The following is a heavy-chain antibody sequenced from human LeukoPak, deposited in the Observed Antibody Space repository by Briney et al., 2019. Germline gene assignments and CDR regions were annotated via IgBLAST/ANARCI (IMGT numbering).Heavy chain of an antibody. V-gene: IGHV4-39*07. J-gene: IGHJ4*02. Sequence: ASETLSLTCTVSGGSISSGDYYWSWLRQPPGKGLEWIGEINHSGSTNYNPSLKSRVTISVDTSKNQFSLKLSSVTAADTAVYYCARSVVTAARPARVDYWGQGTLVTVSS. CDR1: GGSISSGDYY. CDR3: ARSVVTAARPARVDY. CDR2: INHSGST. D-gene: IGHD6-6*01.